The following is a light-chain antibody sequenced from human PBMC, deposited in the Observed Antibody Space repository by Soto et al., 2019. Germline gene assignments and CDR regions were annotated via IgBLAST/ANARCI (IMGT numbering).Light chain of an antibody. CDR3: SSYAGIYNLEV. V-gene: IGLV2-8*01. CDR1: SSDVGGYNY. Sequence: QSALTQPPSASGSPGQSVTISCTGTSSDVGGYNYVSWYQQHPGKAPKLMIYEVSKWPSGVPDRFSGSKSGNTASLTVSGLHAEDEADYYCSSYAGIYNLEVFGGGTKVTVL. CDR2: EVS. J-gene: IGLJ3*02.